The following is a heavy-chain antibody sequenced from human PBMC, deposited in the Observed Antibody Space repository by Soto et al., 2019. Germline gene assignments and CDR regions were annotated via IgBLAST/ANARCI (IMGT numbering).Heavy chain of an antibody. CDR2: IDGSGGIT. CDR1: GFTFGTTD. D-gene: IGHD3-10*01. CDR3: VKNSGWFNT. J-gene: IGHJ5*02. Sequence: LRLSCAASGFTFGTTDMSLVRQAPGEGLEWVSTIDGSGGITYYADSVKGRFTISRDNSRNTVYLQMNSLRGDDTALYYCVKNSGWFNTWGQGALVTVSS. V-gene: IGHV3-23*01.